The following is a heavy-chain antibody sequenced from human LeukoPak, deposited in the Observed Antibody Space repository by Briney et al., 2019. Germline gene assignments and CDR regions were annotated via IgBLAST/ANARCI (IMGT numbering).Heavy chain of an antibody. D-gene: IGHD3-9*01. CDR2: INSNSGGT. CDR3: ARSPHILTGENFDY. V-gene: IGHV1-2*02. CDR1: GYTFTGYY. J-gene: IGHJ4*02. Sequence: ASVKVSCKASGYTFTGYYMHWVRQAPGQGLEWMGWINSNSGGTNYAQKFQGRVTMTRDTSISTAYMELSRLRSDDTAVYYCARSPHILTGENFDYWGQGTLVTVSS.